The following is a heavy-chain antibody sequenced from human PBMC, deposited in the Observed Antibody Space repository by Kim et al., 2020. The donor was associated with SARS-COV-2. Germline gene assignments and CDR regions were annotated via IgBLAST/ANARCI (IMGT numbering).Heavy chain of an antibody. D-gene: IGHD6-6*01. CDR3: AKSRYSSSCMDV. V-gene: IGHV3-23*01. Sequence: SDDSVKGRFTISRDNSKNTLYLQMNSLRAEDTAVYYCAKSRYSSSCMDVWGKGTTVTVSS. J-gene: IGHJ6*04.